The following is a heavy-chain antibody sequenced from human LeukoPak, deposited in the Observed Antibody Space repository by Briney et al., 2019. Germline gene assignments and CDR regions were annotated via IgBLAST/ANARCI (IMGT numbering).Heavy chain of an antibody. Sequence: PGGSLRLSCAASGFTFSSYAMHWVRQAPGKGLEYVSAISSNGGSTYYANSVKGRFTIFRDNSKNTLYLQMGSLRAEDMAVYYCARARYDILTGYTFDYWGQGTLVTVSS. V-gene: IGHV3-64*01. CDR3: ARARYDILTGYTFDY. D-gene: IGHD3-9*01. CDR2: ISSNGGST. J-gene: IGHJ4*02. CDR1: GFTFSSYA.